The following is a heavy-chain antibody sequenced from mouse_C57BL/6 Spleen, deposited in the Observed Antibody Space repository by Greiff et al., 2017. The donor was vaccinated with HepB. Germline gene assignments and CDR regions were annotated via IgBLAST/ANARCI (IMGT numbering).Heavy chain of an antibody. CDR3: ARTATGTPHYFDY. V-gene: IGHV1-53*01. CDR2: INPSNGGT. CDR1: GYTFTSYW. D-gene: IGHD4-1*02. Sequence: VQLQQPGTELVKPGASVKLSCKASGYTFTSYWMHWVKQRPGQGLEWIGNINPSNGGTNYNEKFKSKATLTVDKSSSTAYMQLSSLTSEDSAVYYCARTATGTPHYFDYWGQGTTLTVSS. J-gene: IGHJ2*01.